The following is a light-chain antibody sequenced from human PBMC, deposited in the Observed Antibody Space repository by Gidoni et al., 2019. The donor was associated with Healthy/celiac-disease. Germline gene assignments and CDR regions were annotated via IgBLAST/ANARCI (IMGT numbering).Light chain of an antibody. V-gene: IGLV1-36*01. CDR3: AAWDDSLNGPV. J-gene: IGLJ3*02. Sequence: QSVLTQPPSVSEAPRQRVTISCSGSSSNIGNHAVNWYQQLPGKAPKLLIYDDHLLPSGVSDRFSGSKSGTSASLAISGLQSEDEADYYCAAWDDSLNGPVFGGGTKLTVL. CDR2: DDH. CDR1: SSNIGNHA.